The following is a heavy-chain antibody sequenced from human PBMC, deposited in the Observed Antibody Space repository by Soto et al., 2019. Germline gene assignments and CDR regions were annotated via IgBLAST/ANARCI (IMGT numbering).Heavy chain of an antibody. Sequence: ASVKVSCKASGYSFTSLDINWVRQTAGQGLEWMGWMQPSTGRTGYAQKFQGRVTMTRDTSINTAYMELTTLTSDDTAFYYCARGVSAGVDYWGQGALVTVSS. CDR2: MQPSTGRT. CDR3: ARGVSAGVDY. D-gene: IGHD1-26*01. CDR1: GYSFTSLD. V-gene: IGHV1-8*01. J-gene: IGHJ4*02.